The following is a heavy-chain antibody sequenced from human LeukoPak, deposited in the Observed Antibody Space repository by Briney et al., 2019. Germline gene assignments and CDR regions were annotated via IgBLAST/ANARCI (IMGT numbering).Heavy chain of an antibody. D-gene: IGHD2-15*01. Sequence: GASVKVSCKASGGTFSSYAISWVRQAPGQGLEWMGRIIPILGIANYAQKFQGRVTITADKSTSTAYMELSSLRSEDTAVYYCARGCSGGSCYSGVTDFDYWGQGTLVTVSS. V-gene: IGHV1-69*04. CDR2: IIPILGIA. CDR1: GGTFSSYA. CDR3: ARGCSGGSCYSGVTDFDY. J-gene: IGHJ4*02.